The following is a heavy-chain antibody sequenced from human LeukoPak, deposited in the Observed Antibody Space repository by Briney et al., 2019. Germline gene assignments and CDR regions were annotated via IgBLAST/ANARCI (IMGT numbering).Heavy chain of an antibody. CDR3: AREEQWLVRNWFDP. D-gene: IGHD6-19*01. V-gene: IGHV1-69*04. J-gene: IGHJ5*02. CDR2: IIPILGIA. Sequence: SVKVSCKASGYTFTSYGIIWVRQAPGQGLEWMGRIIPILGIANYAQKFQGRVTITADKSTSTAYMELSSLRSEDTAVYYCAREEQWLVRNWFDPWGQGTLVTVSS. CDR1: GYTFTSYG.